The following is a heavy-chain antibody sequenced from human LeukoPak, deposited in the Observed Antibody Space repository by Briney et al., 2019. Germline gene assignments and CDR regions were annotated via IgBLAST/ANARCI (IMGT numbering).Heavy chain of an antibody. CDR3: ARNAPGQGPGS. CDR1: GGSISSGSYY. CDR2: IYTSGST. J-gene: IGHJ5*02. Sequence: PSQTLSLTCTVSGGSISSGSYYWSWLRQPAGKGLEWIGRIYTSGSTNYNPSLKSRFTISVDTSKNQFSLKLSSVTAAATAVYYCARNAPGQGPGSCGQGTLVTVSS. D-gene: IGHD6-25*01. V-gene: IGHV4-61*02.